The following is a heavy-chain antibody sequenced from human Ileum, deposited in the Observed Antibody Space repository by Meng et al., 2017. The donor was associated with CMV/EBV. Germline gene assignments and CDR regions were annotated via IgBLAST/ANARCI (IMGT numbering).Heavy chain of an antibody. Sequence: LRLSCAVSGVGLNDNYLSWVSQAPGQRPEWLAVIYTSGLTFYADSVKGRFTTSRDISKNTFYLQMTSLRVDDTAVYYCAGRRHFFDSWGQGTLVTVSS. CDR2: IYTSGLT. V-gene: IGHV3-53*01. D-gene: IGHD1-26*01. CDR3: AGRRHFFDS. J-gene: IGHJ4*02. CDR1: GVGLNDNY.